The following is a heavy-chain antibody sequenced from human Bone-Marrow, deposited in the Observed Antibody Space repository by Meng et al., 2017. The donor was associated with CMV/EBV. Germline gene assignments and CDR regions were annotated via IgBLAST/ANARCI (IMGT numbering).Heavy chain of an antibody. CDR2: ISSSSRYI. J-gene: IGHJ4*02. D-gene: IGHD4-17*01. Sequence: GGSLRLSCAASGFTFSSYSMNWVRQAPGKGLEWVSSISSSSRYIYYADSVKRRFTISSDNAKNSLYLQMNSLRADDTAVYYWARYDYGGYGAFYYWGQGTLVTVSS. CDR1: GFTFSSYS. CDR3: ARYDYGGYGAFYY. V-gene: IGHV3-21*01.